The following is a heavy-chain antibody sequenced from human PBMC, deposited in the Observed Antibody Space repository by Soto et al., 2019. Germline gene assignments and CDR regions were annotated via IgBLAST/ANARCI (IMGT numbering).Heavy chain of an antibody. CDR2: IYYSGST. CDR1: GGSISSSSYY. CDR3: ARLWFGEPYYYYYGMDV. J-gene: IGHJ6*02. V-gene: IGHV4-39*01. D-gene: IGHD3-10*01. Sequence: SETLSLTCTVSGGSISSSSYYWGWIRQPPGKGLELIGSIYYSGSTYYNPSLKSRVTISVDTSKNQFSLKLSSVTAADTAVYYCARLWFGEPYYYYYGMDVWGQGTTVTVSS.